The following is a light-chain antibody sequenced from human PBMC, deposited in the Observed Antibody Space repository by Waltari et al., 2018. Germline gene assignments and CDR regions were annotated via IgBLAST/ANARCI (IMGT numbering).Light chain of an antibody. Sequence: EIVLTQSPGTLSLSPGERATLACRASQSVGRSLAWYQQKPGPAPRLLIYDASRRATGIPERFSGSGSGTDFSLTISTLEPEDFAVYYCQHYVRLPATFGQGTKVEI. J-gene: IGKJ1*01. CDR1: QSVGRS. CDR2: DAS. V-gene: IGKV3-20*01. CDR3: QHYVRLPAT.